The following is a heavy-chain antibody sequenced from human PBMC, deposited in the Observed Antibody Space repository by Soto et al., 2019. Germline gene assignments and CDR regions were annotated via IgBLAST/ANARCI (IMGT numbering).Heavy chain of an antibody. D-gene: IGHD3-3*01. J-gene: IGHJ6*03. CDR3: AREFFGVVSYYYYMDV. V-gene: IGHV3-64*01. Sequence: GSLRLSCAASGFTFSSYAMHWVRQAPGKGLEYVSAISSNGGSTYYANSVKGRFTISRDNSKDTLYLQMGSLRAEDMAVYYCAREFFGVVSYYYYMDVWGKGTTVTVSS. CDR1: GFTFSSYA. CDR2: ISSNGGST.